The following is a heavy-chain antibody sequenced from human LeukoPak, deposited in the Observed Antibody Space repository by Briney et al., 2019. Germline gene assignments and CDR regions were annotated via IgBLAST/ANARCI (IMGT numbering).Heavy chain of an antibody. J-gene: IGHJ4*02. CDR3: AKGGYSSGWRNYFDY. D-gene: IGHD6-19*01. CDR2: ISGSGTGT. CDR1: GFTFSSYA. V-gene: IGHV3-23*01. Sequence: PGGSLRLSCAASGFTFSSYAMSWVRRAPGKGLEWVSTISGSGTGTYYADSVKGRFTISRDNSKYTLYLQMNSLRADDTAVYYCAKGGYSSGWRNYFDYWGQGTLVTVSS.